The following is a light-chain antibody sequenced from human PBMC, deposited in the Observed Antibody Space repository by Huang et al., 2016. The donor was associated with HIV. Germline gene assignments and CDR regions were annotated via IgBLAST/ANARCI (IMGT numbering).Light chain of an antibody. CDR1: QIVSSH. CDR3: QQYNDFRST. V-gene: IGKV3-15*01. Sequence: ETVMTQSPVTLSVSPGDRASLSCRSSQIVSSHLAWYQQKPGQAPRLLIYAASTRATGVPARFSVSGAGTEFTLTISTQQSEDSAVYYCQQYNDFRSTFGPGTRVEIK. CDR2: AAS. J-gene: IGKJ3*01.